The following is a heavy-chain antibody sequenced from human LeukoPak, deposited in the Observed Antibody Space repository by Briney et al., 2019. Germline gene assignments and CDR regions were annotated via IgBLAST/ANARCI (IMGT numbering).Heavy chain of an antibody. CDR1: GFTFSSYS. D-gene: IGHD1-7*01. J-gene: IGHJ4*02. CDR3: ARDAITGTTWSDY. Sequence: PGGSLRLSCAASGFTFSSYSMNWVRQAPGKGLEWVSSISSSSSYIYYANSVKGRFTISRDNAKNSLYLQMNSLRAEDTAVYYCARDAITGTTWSDYWGQGTLVTVSS. V-gene: IGHV3-21*01. CDR2: ISSSSSYI.